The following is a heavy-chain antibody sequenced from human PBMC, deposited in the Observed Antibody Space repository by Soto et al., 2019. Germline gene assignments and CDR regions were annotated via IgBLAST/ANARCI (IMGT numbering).Heavy chain of an antibody. D-gene: IGHD3-22*01. CDR2: ITSGGST. Sequence: GGSLRLSCAASGFSFSNYAMSWVRQAPGKGLEWVSVITSGGSTYYSDSVKGRFTISRDNSKNTVYLQMNSLRAEDTALYYCARGDYYDTSGPFSDAFDIWGRGTMVTVSS. CDR3: ARGDYYDTSGPFSDAFDI. V-gene: IGHV3-23*01. CDR1: GFSFSNYA. J-gene: IGHJ3*02.